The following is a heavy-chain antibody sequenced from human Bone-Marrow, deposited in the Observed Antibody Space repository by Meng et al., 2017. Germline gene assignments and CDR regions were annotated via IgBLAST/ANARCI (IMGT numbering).Heavy chain of an antibody. CDR2: IWYDGSNK. CDR1: GFTFSSYG. J-gene: IGHJ6*02. V-gene: IGHV3-33*01. D-gene: IGHD2-15*01. Sequence: GGSRRLSCAASGFTFSSYGMHWVRQAPGKGREWVAVIWYDGSNKYYADSVKGRFTISRDNSKNTLYLQMNSLRAEATAVYYCARDRYCSGGSCYSPAYYYYYGMDVWCQGTTVTVSS. CDR3: ARDRYCSGGSCYSPAYYYYYGMDV.